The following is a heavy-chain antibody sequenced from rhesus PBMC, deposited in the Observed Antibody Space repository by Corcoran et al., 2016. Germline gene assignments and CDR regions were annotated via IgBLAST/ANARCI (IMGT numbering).Heavy chain of an antibody. D-gene: IGHD6S26*01. Sequence: EVQLVESGGGLVQPGGSLRLSCAASGFTFSSYGTHWVRQAPGKGLEWVAVISYDESKKYYADSVKDRCTISRDNSKNMLYLQMNNLKLEDTAVYYCARASYSSGWSFGYFDLWGPGTPITISS. CDR1: GFTFSSYG. CDR3: ARASYSSGWSFGYFDL. V-gene: IGHV3-54*02. J-gene: IGHJ2*01. CDR2: ISYDESKK.